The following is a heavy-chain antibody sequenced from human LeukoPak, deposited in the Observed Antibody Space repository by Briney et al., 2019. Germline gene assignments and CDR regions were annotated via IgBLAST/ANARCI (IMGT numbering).Heavy chain of an antibody. CDR3: ARDGRQWVPLNWFDP. CDR1: RYTFNTYA. V-gene: IGHV1-18*04. D-gene: IGHD6-19*01. CDR2: ISAYNGNT. Sequence: GASVKVSCKASRYTFNTYAINWVRQASGQGLEWLGWISAYNGNTNYAQNFQGRITLTTDTSTSTAYMELTSLRFDDTAVYYCARDGRQWVPLNWFDPWGQGTLVIVSS. J-gene: IGHJ5*02.